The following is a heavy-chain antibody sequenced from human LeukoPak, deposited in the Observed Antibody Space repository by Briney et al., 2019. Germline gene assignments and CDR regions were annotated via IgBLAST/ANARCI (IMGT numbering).Heavy chain of an antibody. CDR1: GGTFTGYY. J-gene: IGHJ5*02. Sequence: ASVKVSCKASGGTFTGYYMHWVRQAPGQGLEWMGWINPNSGGTNYAQKFQGRVTMTRDTSISTAYMELSRLRSDDTAVYYCASSSGYYTWFDPWGQGTLVTVSS. CDR2: INPNSGGT. D-gene: IGHD3-22*01. V-gene: IGHV1-2*02. CDR3: ASSSGYYTWFDP.